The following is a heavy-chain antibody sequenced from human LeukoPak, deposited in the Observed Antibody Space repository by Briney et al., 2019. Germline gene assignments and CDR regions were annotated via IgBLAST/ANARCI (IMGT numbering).Heavy chain of an antibody. J-gene: IGHJ3*02. V-gene: IGHV3-21*01. CDR2: ISSSSGYI. CDR3: AREASGAFDI. Sequence: GGSLRVSCAASGFSFSSYSMNWVRQAPGKGLEWASSISSSSGYIYYADSVKGRFTISRDNAKNSLYLQMNSLRAEDTAVYYCAREASGAFDIWGQGTMVTVSS. CDR1: GFSFSSYS.